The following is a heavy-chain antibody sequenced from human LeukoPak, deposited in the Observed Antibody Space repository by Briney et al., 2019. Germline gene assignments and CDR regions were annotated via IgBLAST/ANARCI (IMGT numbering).Heavy chain of an antibody. CDR3: ARAPGRPAAVFDY. D-gene: IGHD2-2*01. J-gene: IGHJ4*02. CDR1: GGSFSGYY. Sequence: KPSETLSLTCAVYGGSFSGYYWSWIRQPPGKGLEWIGEINHSGSTNYNPSLKSRVTISVDTSKNQFSLKLSSVTAADTAVYYCARAPGRPAAVFDYWGQGTLVTVSS. CDR2: INHSGST. V-gene: IGHV4-34*01.